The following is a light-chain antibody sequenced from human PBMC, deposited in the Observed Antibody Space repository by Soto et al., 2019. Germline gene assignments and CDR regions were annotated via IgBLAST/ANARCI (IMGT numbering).Light chain of an antibody. CDR2: QVS. CDR3: CSYTSSSPYV. J-gene: IGLJ1*01. V-gene: IGLV2-14*01. Sequence: QSALTQPASVSGSPGQSITISCTGTSSDLGGYNFVSWYQHHPGKAPKLMIYQVSNRPSGVSTCFSGSKSGNTASLTTSGLQAEDEADYYCCSYTSSSPYVFGTGTKVTVL. CDR1: SSDLGGYNF.